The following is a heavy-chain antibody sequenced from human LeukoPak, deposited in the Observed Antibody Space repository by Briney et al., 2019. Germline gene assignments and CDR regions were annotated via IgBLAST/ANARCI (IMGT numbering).Heavy chain of an antibody. CDR1: GFTFSSYD. J-gene: IGHJ4*02. V-gene: IGHV3-21*01. Sequence: GGSLRLSCAASGFTFSSYDMIWVRQAPGKGLEWLSTITSRSSNTYYAEPAKGRFTISRDDAKNSLYLQMNSLRAEDTAVYYCGRDFNYWGQGPLVTVAS. CDR2: ITSRSSNT. CDR3: GRDFNY.